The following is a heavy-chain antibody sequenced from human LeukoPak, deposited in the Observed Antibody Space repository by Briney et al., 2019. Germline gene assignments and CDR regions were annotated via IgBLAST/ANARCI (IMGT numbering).Heavy chain of an antibody. Sequence: PPETPSLTCAASGVSFSSYDMRWVRQLAGKGLEWIGHIYISGSTNYNPSLKGRVTMSLTTSKNQFSYHLSCVTAADTTVFYCARGAFIVTAPVLHYFDYWGQRTL. D-gene: IGHD6-13*01. J-gene: IGHJ4*02. CDR1: GVSFSSYD. V-gene: IGHV4-4*07. CDR2: IYISGST. CDR3: ARGAFIVTAPVLHYFDY.